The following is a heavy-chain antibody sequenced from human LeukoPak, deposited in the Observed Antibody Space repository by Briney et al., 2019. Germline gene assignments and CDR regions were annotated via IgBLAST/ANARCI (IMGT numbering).Heavy chain of an antibody. D-gene: IGHD6-19*01. Sequence: GESLKISCKGSGYSFATYWIGWVRQTPGKGLEWMGIIYPGDSETKYSPSSQGQVTISADKSISTAYLQWSSLKASDTAMYYCARHLVVAGENWFDPWGQGTLVTVSS. CDR2: IYPGDSET. CDR1: GYSFATYW. CDR3: ARHLVVAGENWFDP. J-gene: IGHJ5*02. V-gene: IGHV5-51*01.